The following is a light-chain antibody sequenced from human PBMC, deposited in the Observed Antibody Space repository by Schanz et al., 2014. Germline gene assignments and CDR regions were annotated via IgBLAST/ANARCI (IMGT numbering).Light chain of an antibody. CDR3: QQFGSSPLT. Sequence: EIVLTQSPGTLSLSPGERATLSCKASQSISGYDLAWYQQKPGQAPRLLIYGAFDRATGIPDRFSGSGSGTVFTLTISRLEPEDFAVYYCQQFGSSPLTFGAGTKVEIK. CDR1: QSISGYD. CDR2: GAF. V-gene: IGKV3-20*01. J-gene: IGKJ4*01.